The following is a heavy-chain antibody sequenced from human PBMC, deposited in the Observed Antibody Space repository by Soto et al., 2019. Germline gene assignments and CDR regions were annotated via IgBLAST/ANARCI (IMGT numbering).Heavy chain of an antibody. V-gene: IGHV4-4*07. J-gene: IGHJ4*02. D-gene: IGHD2-8*02. CDR2: FSLSGTT. CDR3: ARGMTPPGAPAWYYFDS. CDR1: GASITGSFF. Sequence: SETLSLTCTVSGASITGSFFWSWIRQPAGKGLEWIGRFSLSGTTNYNPSLRSRVTMSADVSENQFSLRLTSVTAADTALYYCARGMTPPGAPAWYYFDSWGQGTLVTVSS.